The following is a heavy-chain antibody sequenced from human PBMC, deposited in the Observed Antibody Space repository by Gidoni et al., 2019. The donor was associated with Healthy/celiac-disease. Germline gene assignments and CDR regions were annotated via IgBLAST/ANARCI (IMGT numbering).Heavy chain of an antibody. V-gene: IGHV3-30-3*01. CDR3: AREGDYGDAGAFDI. Sequence: QVQLVESGGGVVQPGRSLRLSCAASGFTFSSYAMHWVRQAPGKGLEWVAVISYDGSNKYYADSVKGRFTISRDNSKNTLYLQMNSLRAEDTAVYYCAREGDYGDAGAFDIWGQGTMVTVSS. CDR1: GFTFSSYA. CDR2: ISYDGSNK. J-gene: IGHJ3*02. D-gene: IGHD4-17*01.